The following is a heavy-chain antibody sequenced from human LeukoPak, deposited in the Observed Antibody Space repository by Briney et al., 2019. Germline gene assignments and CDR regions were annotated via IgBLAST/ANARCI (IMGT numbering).Heavy chain of an antibody. V-gene: IGHV5-51*01. J-gene: IGHJ4*02. D-gene: IGHD3-9*01. CDR1: GYNFTNYW. CDR2: IYTGDSDT. Sequence: GGSLEISRKGSGYNFTNYWSAWVRQMPGKSVWLVGIIYTGDSDTRYSPYFPGQVTISAGKSISTAYMQWSRPKASDAAMYYCARHWGTSLTVSPFDYWGQGTLVTVSS. CDR3: ARHWGTSLTVSPFDY.